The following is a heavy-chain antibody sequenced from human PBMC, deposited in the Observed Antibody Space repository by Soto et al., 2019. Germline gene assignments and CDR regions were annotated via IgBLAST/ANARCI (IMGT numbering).Heavy chain of an antibody. CDR2: ISWNSGST. CDR3: ARDTDSDTWNDPFDY. V-gene: IGHV3-9*01. Sequence: ESGGGLVQPGRSLRLSCAASGFIFDDFAMHWVRQAPGKGLEWVSGISWNSGSTDYAASVKGRFIISRDNARNSLYLQMNSLRPEDTALYYCARDTDSDTWNDPFDYWGQGALVIV. CDR1: GFIFDDFA. J-gene: IGHJ4*02. D-gene: IGHD1-1*01.